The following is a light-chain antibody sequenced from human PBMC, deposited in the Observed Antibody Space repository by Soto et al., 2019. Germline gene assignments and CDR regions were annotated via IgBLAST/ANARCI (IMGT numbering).Light chain of an antibody. V-gene: IGLV1-36*01. Sequence: QSVLTQPPSVSEAPRQRVTISCSGSSSNIGNNAVNLYQQRPGKAPKLLIYYDDLLPAGVSDRFSCSKSGTSASLAISGLQCADEADYYCSAWEDSLNGVVFGGGTKLTVL. J-gene: IGLJ2*01. CDR1: SSNIGNNA. CDR3: SAWEDSLNGVV. CDR2: YDD.